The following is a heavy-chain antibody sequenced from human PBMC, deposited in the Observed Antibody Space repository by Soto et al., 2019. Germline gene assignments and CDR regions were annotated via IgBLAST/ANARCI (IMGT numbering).Heavy chain of an antibody. D-gene: IGHD3-10*01. Sequence: GGSLRLSCAASGFTFSTYPMSWVRQTPGKGLEWVSAISGSGDSTYYVHSVRGRFTISRDNAKNSLFLQLNSLRAEDTALYYCVRSGDYRSGSYWCFFDYWGQGALVTVSS. V-gene: IGHV3-23*01. CDR2: ISGSGDST. CDR1: GFTFSTYP. CDR3: VRSGDYRSGSYWCFFDY. J-gene: IGHJ4*02.